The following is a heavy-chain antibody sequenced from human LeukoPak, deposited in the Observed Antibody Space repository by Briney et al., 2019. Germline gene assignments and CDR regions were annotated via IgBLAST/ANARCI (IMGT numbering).Heavy chain of an antibody. D-gene: IGHD6-13*01. Sequence: GRSLRLSCAASGFTFSSYAMHWVRQAPGKGLEWVAVISYDGSNKYYADSVKGRFTISRDNSKNTLYLQMNSLRAEDTAVYYCARDPELTAAGFDYWGQGTLVTVSS. V-gene: IGHV3-30-3*01. CDR1: GFTFSSYA. CDR3: ARDPELTAAGFDY. J-gene: IGHJ4*02. CDR2: ISYDGSNK.